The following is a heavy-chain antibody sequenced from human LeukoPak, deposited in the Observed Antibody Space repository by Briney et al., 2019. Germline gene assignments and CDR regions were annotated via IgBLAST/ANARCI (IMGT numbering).Heavy chain of an antibody. CDR2: ISWNSGSI. CDR1: GFTFDDYA. CDR3: AKARGSGWYDAFDI. V-gene: IGHV3-9*01. Sequence: LRLSCAASGFTFDDYAMHWVRQAPGKGLEWVSGISWNSGSIGYADSVEGRFTIPRDNAKNSLYLQMNSLRAEDTALYYCAKARGSGWYDAFDIWGQGTMVTVSS. D-gene: IGHD6-19*01. J-gene: IGHJ3*02.